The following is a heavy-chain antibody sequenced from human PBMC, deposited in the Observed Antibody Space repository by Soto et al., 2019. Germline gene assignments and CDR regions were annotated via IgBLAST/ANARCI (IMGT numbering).Heavy chain of an antibody. J-gene: IGHJ4*02. CDR3: VKDRSDTWSFDY. V-gene: IGHV3-30*18. CDR2: VTHDGTLY. D-gene: IGHD2-8*02. CDR1: GFTFSSCA. Sequence: QVQLVESGGGVVQPGRSLRLSCVASGFTFSSCAMHWVRQVPGKGLEWLAVVTHDGTLYPYADSVKGRFSFSRDNSRKTLYLQMNGLRPEDTALYYCVKDRSDTWSFDYWGQGTLVTVSS.